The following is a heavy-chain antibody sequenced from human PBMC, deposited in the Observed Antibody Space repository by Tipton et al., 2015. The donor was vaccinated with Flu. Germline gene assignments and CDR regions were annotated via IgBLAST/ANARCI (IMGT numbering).Heavy chain of an antibody. D-gene: IGHD3-10*02. V-gene: IGHV4-59*01. J-gene: IGHJ5*01. CDR3: AREGNYFGRGSSYGFDF. CDR2: VYDDGPEGNANT. Sequence: TLSLTCSVSGDSMTSNSWSWIRQSPGKGLEWIAYVYDDGPEGNANTHYNPSFWGRATISSDTSKNQVSLRLDSVTAADTAIYYCAREGNYFGRGSSYGFDFWGQGALVTVSS. CDR1: GDSMTSNS.